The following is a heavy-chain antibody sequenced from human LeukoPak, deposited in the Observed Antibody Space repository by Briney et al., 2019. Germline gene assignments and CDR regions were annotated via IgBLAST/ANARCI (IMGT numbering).Heavy chain of an antibody. Sequence: PVGSLRLSCVASGFRLSNYWMHWVRQAPGKGLVWISHIKSDVSITTYADSVKGRAIISRDNAKNTLYLQMDNLGVDDTAVYYCARMTSPYQDFDSWGQGTLVTVSS. V-gene: IGHV3-74*01. J-gene: IGHJ4*02. CDR2: IKSDVSIT. CDR3: ARMTSPYQDFDS. CDR1: GFRLSNYW. D-gene: IGHD2-2*01.